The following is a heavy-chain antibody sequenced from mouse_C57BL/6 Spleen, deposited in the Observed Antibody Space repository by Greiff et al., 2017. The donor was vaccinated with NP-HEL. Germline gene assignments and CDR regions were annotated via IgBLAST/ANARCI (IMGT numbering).Heavy chain of an antibody. V-gene: IGHV1-59*01. Sequence: QVQLQQPGAELVRPGTSVKLSCKASGYTFTSYWMHWVKQRPGQGLEWIGVIDPSDSYTNYNQKFKGKATLTVDTSSSTAYMQLSSLTSEDSAVYYCARRELGPYYYAMDYWGQGTSVTVSS. D-gene: IGHD4-1*01. J-gene: IGHJ4*01. CDR1: GYTFTSYW. CDR2: IDPSDSYT. CDR3: ARRELGPYYYAMDY.